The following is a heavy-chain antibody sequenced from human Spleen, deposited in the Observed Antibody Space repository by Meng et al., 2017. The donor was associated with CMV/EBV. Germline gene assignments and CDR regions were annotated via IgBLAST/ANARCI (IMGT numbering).Heavy chain of an antibody. CDR3: ARDEEYDSSFFWFDP. Sequence: SGFHFSSYAMHWVRQAPGKGLEWMTVMSYDGSSEYYADSVKGRFTISRDNSKNTLYLQMNSLRAEDTALYYCARDEEYDSSFFWFDPWGQGTLVTVSS. D-gene: IGHD6-13*01. J-gene: IGHJ5*02. CDR2: MSYDGSSE. CDR1: GFHFSSYA. V-gene: IGHV3-30-3*01.